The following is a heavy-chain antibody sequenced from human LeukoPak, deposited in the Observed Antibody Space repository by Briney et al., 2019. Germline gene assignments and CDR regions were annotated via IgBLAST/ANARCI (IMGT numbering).Heavy chain of an antibody. CDR3: ADPPSDF. CDR2: INQDGSEK. Sequence: GGSLRLSCATSGINFNSKWMTWVRQAPGKGLEWVANINQDGSEKYHGDSVKGRFTISRDNAKSSLFLEMSSLRDEDTAVYYCADPPSDFWGQGTLVAVSS. J-gene: IGHJ4*02. CDR1: GINFNSKW. V-gene: IGHV3-7*01.